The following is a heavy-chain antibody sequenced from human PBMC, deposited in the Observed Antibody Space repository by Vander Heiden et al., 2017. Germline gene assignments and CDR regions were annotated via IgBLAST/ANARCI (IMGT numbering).Heavy chain of an antibody. CDR1: GFTFSDYA. CDR2: ISYDAREK. CDR3: ARDYSGTFDY. Sequence: QVQVVESGGGVVQPGRSLRLSCAVSGFTFSDYAFHWVRQAPGKGLEWLAFISYDAREKYDADSLKGRFTVSRDNSKNTLYLQLNSLRAEDTGVFDCARDYSGTFDYWGQGTLVTVSS. D-gene: IGHD1-26*01. J-gene: IGHJ4*02. V-gene: IGHV3-30*04.